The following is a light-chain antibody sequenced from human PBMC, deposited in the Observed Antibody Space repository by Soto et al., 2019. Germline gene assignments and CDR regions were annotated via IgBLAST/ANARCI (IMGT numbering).Light chain of an antibody. Sequence: EILLTQSPGTLSLSPGETGTLSCRTSQSISSSWLAWYQQKPGQAPRLIIYSASNRPTGIPDRFSGSGSGTDFTLTISRLEPEDFAMYYCHQYGDSSETFGQGTKVEVK. CDR3: HQYGDSSET. CDR1: QSISSSW. CDR2: SAS. V-gene: IGKV3-20*01. J-gene: IGKJ1*01.